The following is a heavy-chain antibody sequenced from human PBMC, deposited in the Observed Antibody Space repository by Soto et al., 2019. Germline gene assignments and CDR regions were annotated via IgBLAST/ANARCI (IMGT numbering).Heavy chain of an antibody. J-gene: IGHJ6*03. CDR3: ATTPYYDFWSGYSGAAYYYYMDV. Sequence: GGSLRLSCAASGFTFSSYAMSWVRQAPGKGLEWVSAISGSGGSTYYADSVKGRFTISRDNSKNTLYLQMNSLRAEDTAVYYCATTPYYDFWSGYSGAAYYYYMDVWGKGTTVTVSS. V-gene: IGHV3-23*01. D-gene: IGHD3-3*01. CDR1: GFTFSSYA. CDR2: ISGSGGST.